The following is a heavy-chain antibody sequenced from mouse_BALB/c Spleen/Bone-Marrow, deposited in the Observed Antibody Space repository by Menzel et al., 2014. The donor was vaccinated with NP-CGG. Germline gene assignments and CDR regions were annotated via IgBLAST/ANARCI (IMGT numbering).Heavy chain of an antibody. CDR3: ARICDYERGAWFAY. J-gene: IGHJ3*01. V-gene: IGHV1-20*02. D-gene: IGHD2-4*01. CDR2: INPYNGDT. CDR1: GYSFTGYF. Sequence: EVQLQQSGPELVKPGASVKISCKASGYSFTGYFMNWVMQSHGKSLEWIGRINPYNGDTFYNQKFKDKATLTIDKSSSTAHMELRSLASEDSAVYYCARICDYERGAWFAYWGQGTLVTVSA.